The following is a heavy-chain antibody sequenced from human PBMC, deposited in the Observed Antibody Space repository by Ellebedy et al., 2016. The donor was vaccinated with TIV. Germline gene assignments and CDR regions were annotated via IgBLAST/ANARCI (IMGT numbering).Heavy chain of an antibody. J-gene: IGHJ5*02. D-gene: IGHD3-10*01. Sequence: MPSETLSLTCTVSGGSLTSFYWSWIRQPLGKGLEWIGYVFYSGSTNYNPSLKSRVTISVDTSKNPFSLKLSSVTAADTAVYYCARGGLWFGELLSYFDPWGQGTLVTVSS. V-gene: IGHV4-59*01. CDR3: ARGGLWFGELLSYFDP. CDR2: VFYSGST. CDR1: GGSLTSFY.